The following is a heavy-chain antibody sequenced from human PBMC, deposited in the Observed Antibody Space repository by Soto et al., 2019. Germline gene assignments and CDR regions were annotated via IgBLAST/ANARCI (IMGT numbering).Heavy chain of an antibody. Sequence: PEGSLRLSCTGSGFTYGDYAMSWVRRARGKGVEWVAFIRSKEYGGTTEWAESVRGRFSLSRDDSKRIPYLQMNSLKTEDTGVYWGNRGTRTYGLAVWGQGKTITYSS. D-gene: IGHD2-15*01. J-gene: IGHJ6*02. CDR1: GFTYGDYA. CDR2: IRSKEYGGTT. CDR3: NRGTRTYGLAV. V-gene: IGHV3-49*04.